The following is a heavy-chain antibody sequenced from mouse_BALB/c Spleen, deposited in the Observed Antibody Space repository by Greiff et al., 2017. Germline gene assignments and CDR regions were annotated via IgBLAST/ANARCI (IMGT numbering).Heavy chain of an antibody. CDR3: ARDKGGIYSAMDY. J-gene: IGHJ4*01. CDR2: IWAGGST. Sequence: VQLQESGPGLVAPSQSLSITCTVSGFSLTSYGVHWVRQPPGKGLEWLGVIWAGGSTNYNSALMSRLSISKDNSKSQVFLKMNSLQTDDTAMYYCARDKGGIYSAMDYWGQGTSVTVSS. CDR1: GFSLTSYG. V-gene: IGHV2-9*02.